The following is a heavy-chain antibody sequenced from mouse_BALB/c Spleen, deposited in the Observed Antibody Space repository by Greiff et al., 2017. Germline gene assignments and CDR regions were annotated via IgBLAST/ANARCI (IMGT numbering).Heavy chain of an antibody. CDR1: GYTFSSYW. V-gene: IGHV1-9*01. CDR3: AKLGLHWYFDV. D-gene: IGHD4-1*01. CDR2: ILPGSGST. Sequence: VQLQQSGAELMKPGASVKISCKATGYTFSSYWIEWVKQRPGHGLEWIGEILPGSGSTNYNEKFKGKATFTADTSSNTAYMQLSSLTSEDSAVYYCAKLGLHWYFDVWGAGTTVTVSS. J-gene: IGHJ1*01.